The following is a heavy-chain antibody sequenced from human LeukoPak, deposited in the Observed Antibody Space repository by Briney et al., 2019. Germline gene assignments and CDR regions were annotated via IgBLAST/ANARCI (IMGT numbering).Heavy chain of an antibody. D-gene: IGHD3-10*01. V-gene: IGHV3-33*01. CDR3: AREGSYYNSLDY. CDR2: IWYDGSNK. CDR1: GFTFSSYG. Sequence: GRSLRLSCAASGFTFSSYGMHWVRQAPGKGLEWVAVIWYDGSNKYYADSVKGRFTISRDNSKNTLYLQMNSLRAEDTAVYSCAREGSYYNSLDYWGQGTLVTVSS. J-gene: IGHJ4*02.